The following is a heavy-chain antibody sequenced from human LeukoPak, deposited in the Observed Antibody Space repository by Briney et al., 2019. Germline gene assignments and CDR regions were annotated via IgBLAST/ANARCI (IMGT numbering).Heavy chain of an antibody. CDR1: GGSISSYY. CDR3: ARSRSGYVYYFDY. J-gene: IGHJ4*02. D-gene: IGHD5-12*01. Sequence: SSETLSLTCTVSGGSISSYYWRWIRQPPGKGLEWIGYIYYSGSTNYNPSLKSRVTISVDTSKNQFSLKLSSVTAADTAVYYCARSRSGYVYYFDYWGQGTLVTVSS. V-gene: IGHV4-59*01. CDR2: IYYSGST.